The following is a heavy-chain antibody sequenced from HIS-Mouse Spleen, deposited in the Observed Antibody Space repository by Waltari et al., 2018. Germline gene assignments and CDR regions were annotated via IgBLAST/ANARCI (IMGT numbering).Heavy chain of an antibody. J-gene: IGHJ4*02. V-gene: IGHV3-30*18. CDR1: GFTVSSYG. Sequence: QVQLVASGGGVVQPGRSMRLSSAASGFTVSSYGMHWVRQAPGKGLEWVAVISYDGSNKYYADSVKGRFTISRDNSKNTLYLQMNSLRAEDTAVYYCAKDKHHAFDYWGQGTLVTVSS. CDR2: ISYDGSNK. CDR3: AKDKHHAFDY.